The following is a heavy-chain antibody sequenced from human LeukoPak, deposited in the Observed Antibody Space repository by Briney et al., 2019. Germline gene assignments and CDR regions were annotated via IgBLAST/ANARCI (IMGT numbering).Heavy chain of an antibody. CDR1: GYSISHGYY. CDR3: ARWVSSNRNWFDP. CDR2: VYHTGNA. D-gene: IGHD6-13*01. V-gene: IGHV4-38-2*01. J-gene: IGHJ5*02. Sequence: SETLSLTCAVSGYSISHGYYWAWVRQPPGKGLEWIGVVYHTGNAYYNPSLKSRVTTSVDTSNNQFSLRVTSVTAADTAVYYCARWVSSNRNWFDPWGQGTLVIVSS.